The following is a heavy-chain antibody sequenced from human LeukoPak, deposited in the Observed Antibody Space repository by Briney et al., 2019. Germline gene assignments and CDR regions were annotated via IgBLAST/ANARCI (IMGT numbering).Heavy chain of an antibody. Sequence: GGSLRLSCVVSGFTFRSYAMGWVRQAPGKGLEWVSTLSTGGDRTYYADSVKGRFTISRDTSKNTLYVEINSLRAEDTAIYYCVKEGGLYNSGGYFDYWGQGTLVTVSS. CDR3: VKEGGLYNSGGYFDY. J-gene: IGHJ4*02. D-gene: IGHD5-24*01. V-gene: IGHV3-23*01. CDR2: LSTGGDRT. CDR1: GFTFRSYA.